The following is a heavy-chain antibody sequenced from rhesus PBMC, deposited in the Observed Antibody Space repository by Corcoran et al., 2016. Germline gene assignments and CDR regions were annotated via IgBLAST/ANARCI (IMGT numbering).Heavy chain of an antibody. CDR1: GGSISGYH. D-gene: IGHD3-3*01. CDR2: ISVGIGIT. CDR3: AAALLLDWFPDY. J-gene: IGHJ4*01. Sequence: QVQLQESGPGVVKPSETLSLTCAVSGGSISGYHLWSWIRQPPGKGLEWIGYISVGIGITSYNPSLKSRVIISIDTSKNQFSLKLSSVTAADTAVHYCAAALLLDWFPDYWGQGVLVTVSS. V-gene: IGHV4-143*01.